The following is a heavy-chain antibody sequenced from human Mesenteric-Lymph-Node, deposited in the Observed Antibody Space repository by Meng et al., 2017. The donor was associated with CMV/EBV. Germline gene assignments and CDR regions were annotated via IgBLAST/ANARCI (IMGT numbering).Heavy chain of an antibody. J-gene: IGHJ4*02. D-gene: IGHD5-12*01. CDR2: INAYNGNT. V-gene: IGHV1-18*01. CDR3: ARDSNIVATIFDY. CDR1: GYTFTSYG. Sequence: KASGYTFTSYGISWVRQAPGQGLEWMGWINAYNGNTNYAQMPQGRVTMTTDTSTSTAYMELRSLRSDDTAVYYCARDSNIVATIFDYWGQGTLVTVSS.